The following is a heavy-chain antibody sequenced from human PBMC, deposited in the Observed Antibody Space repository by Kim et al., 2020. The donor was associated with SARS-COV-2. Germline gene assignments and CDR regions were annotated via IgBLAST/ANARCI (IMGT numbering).Heavy chain of an antibody. CDR3: ARDGGVVVPAEKNAFDI. CDR2: INHSGST. V-gene: IGHV4-34*01. CDR1: GGSFSGYY. Sequence: SETLSLICAVYGGSFSGYYWSWIRQPPGKGLEWIGEINHSGSTNYNPSLKSRVTISVDTSKNQFSLKLSSVTAADTAVYYCARDGGVVVPAEKNAFDILG. J-gene: IGHJ3*02. D-gene: IGHD2-2*01.